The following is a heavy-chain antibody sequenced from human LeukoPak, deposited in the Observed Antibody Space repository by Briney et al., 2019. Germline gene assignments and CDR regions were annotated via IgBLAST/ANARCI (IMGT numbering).Heavy chain of an antibody. J-gene: IGHJ5*02. CDR3: ARGPGYCSSTSCYVDWFDP. D-gene: IGHD2-2*01. CDR2: MNPNSGNT. CDR1: GYTFTSYD. V-gene: IGHV1-8*01. Sequence: ASVKVSCKASGYTFTSYDINWVRQAPGQGLEWMGWMNPNSGNTGYAQKFQGRVTMTRNTSISTAYMELSSLRSEDTAVYYCARGPGYCSSTSCYVDWFDPWGQGTLVTVSS.